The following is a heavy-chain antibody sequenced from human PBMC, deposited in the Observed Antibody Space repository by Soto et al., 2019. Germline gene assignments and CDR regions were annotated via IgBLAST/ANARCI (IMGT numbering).Heavy chain of an antibody. J-gene: IGHJ4*02. V-gene: IGHV1-46*01. CDR1: GYTFTSYY. CDR3: ARALTEGLRYFDSLPPPYYFYY. CDR2: INPSGGST. Sequence: GASVKVSCKASGYTFTSYYMHWVRQAPGQGLEWMGIINPSGGSTSYAQKFQGRVTMTRDTSTSTVYMELSSLRSDDTAVYYCARALTEGLRYFDSLPPPYYFYYWGQGTLVTVSS. D-gene: IGHD3-9*01.